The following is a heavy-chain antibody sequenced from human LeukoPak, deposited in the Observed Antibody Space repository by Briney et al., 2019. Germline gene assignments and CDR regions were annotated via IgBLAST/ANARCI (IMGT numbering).Heavy chain of an antibody. CDR3: AKEAAAVGVGYFTH. Sequence: HPGGSLRLSCAASGLSFSNYAMSWVRQAPGKGLEWVSAISDGGDYIFYSDSVKGRFTTSRDNSKNTVFLQMNSLRAEDTAIYYCAKEAAAVGVGYFTHWGQGTLVTVSS. V-gene: IGHV3-23*01. CDR1: GLSFSNYA. D-gene: IGHD6-25*01. CDR2: ISDGGDYI. J-gene: IGHJ4*02.